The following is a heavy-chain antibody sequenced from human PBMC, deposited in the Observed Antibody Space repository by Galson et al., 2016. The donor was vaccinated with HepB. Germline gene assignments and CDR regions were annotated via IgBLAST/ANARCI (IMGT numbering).Heavy chain of an antibody. J-gene: IGHJ4*02. CDR2: IKEDGSED. CDR1: GFTFRHYW. CDR3: VREGLADGSYFDY. D-gene: IGHD5-24*01. Sequence: SLRLSCAASGFTFRHYWMSWVRQAPGKGLEWVANIKEDGSEDYYVDAVRGRFTISRDNAKNSLYFQMNSLKVEDTAIYYCVREGLADGSYFDYWGQGTLVTVSS. V-gene: IGHV3-7*01.